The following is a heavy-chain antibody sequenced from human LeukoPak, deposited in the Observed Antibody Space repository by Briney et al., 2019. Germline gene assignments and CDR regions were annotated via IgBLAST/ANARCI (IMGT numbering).Heavy chain of an antibody. CDR2: IYYSGGT. V-gene: IGHV4-39*07. D-gene: IGHD6-13*01. J-gene: IGHJ4*02. Sequence: PSETLSLTCTVSGGSISSYYWGWIRQPPGKGLEWIGSIYYSGGTYYNPSLKSRVTISLDTSKNQFSLKLSSVTAADTAVYYCAREPKYSSSWYYFDYWGQGTLVTVSS. CDR3: AREPKYSSSWYYFDY. CDR1: GGSISSYY.